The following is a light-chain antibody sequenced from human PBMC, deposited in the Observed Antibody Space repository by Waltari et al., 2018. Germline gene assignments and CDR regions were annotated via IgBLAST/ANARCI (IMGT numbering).Light chain of an antibody. J-gene: IGKJ2*01. CDR2: TVS. CDR3: MQGTHWPYT. CDR1: QSLVHSNGNTY. Sequence: DVVMTQSPLSLPVTLGQPASISGTSSQSLVHSNGNTYLQWFQQRPGQSPRRLIYTVSNRESGVPDRFSGIGSGTDFTLKISRVEAEDVGVYFCMQGTHWPYTFGQGTRLDIK. V-gene: IGKV2-30*02.